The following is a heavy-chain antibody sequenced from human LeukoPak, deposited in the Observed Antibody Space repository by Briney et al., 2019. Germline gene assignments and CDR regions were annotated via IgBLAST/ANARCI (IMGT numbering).Heavy chain of an antibody. J-gene: IGHJ3*02. D-gene: IGHD3-3*01. V-gene: IGHV4-39*01. CDR3: ATFGMVMFDAFDI. Sequence: SETLSLTCTVSGGSITSHFWGWIRQPPGKGLEWIGSIYYSGSTYYNPSLKSRVTISVDTSKTQFSLKLSPVTAADTAVYYCATFGMVMFDAFDIWGQGTMVTVSS. CDR2: IYYSGST. CDR1: GGSITSHF.